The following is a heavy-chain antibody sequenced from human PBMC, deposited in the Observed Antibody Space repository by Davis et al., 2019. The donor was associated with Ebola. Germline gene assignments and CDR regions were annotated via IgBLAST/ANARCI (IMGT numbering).Heavy chain of an antibody. V-gene: IGHV3-21*01. CDR1: GFTFNSYW. CDR2: ISSSSSYI. CDR3: ARARGSGWYIDY. D-gene: IGHD6-19*01. J-gene: IGHJ4*02. Sequence: GESLKISCAASGFTFNSYWMNWVRQAPGKGLEWVSSISSSSSYIYYADSVKGRFTISRDNAKNSLYLQMNSLRAEDTALYYCARARGSGWYIDYWGQGTLVTVSS.